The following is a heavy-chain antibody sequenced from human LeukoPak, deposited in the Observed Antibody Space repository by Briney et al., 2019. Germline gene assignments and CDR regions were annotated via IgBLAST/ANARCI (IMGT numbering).Heavy chain of an antibody. Sequence: ASVKVSCKASGYTFTSYGISWVRQAPGQGLEWVGWISPYNGNTDYAQKLQGRVTMTTDTSTSTAYMELRSLRSDDTAVYYCAREGRQGTGGWYYFDYWGQGTLVTVSS. CDR1: GYTFTSYG. V-gene: IGHV1-18*01. D-gene: IGHD2-8*02. CDR3: AREGRQGTGGWYYFDY. CDR2: ISPYNGNT. J-gene: IGHJ4*02.